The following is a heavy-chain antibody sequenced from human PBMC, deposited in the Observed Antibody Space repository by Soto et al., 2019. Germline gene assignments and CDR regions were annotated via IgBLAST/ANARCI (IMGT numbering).Heavy chain of an antibody. CDR3: ASEYYYDSSGYYQPY. D-gene: IGHD3-22*01. CDR2: IYSGGST. Sequence: EVQLLESGGGLVQPGGSLRLSCAASGFTVSSNYMSWVRQAPGKGLEWVSVIYSGGSTYYADSVKGRFTISRDNSKNTLYLQMNSLRAEDTAVYYCASEYYYDSSGYYQPYWGQGTLVTVSS. J-gene: IGHJ4*02. V-gene: IGHV3-66*01. CDR1: GFTVSSNY.